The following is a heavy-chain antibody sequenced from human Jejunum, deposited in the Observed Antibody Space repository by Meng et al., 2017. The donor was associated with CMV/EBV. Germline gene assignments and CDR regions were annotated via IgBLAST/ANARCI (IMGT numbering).Heavy chain of an antibody. D-gene: IGHD3-3*01. J-gene: IGHJ4*02. CDR3: ARGSIFVSFDS. Sequence: QDVGQGLVNPSHPLSLPCSSSGGSIGSGDYYWSWIRQPPGKGLEWIGYIHDTGSTSHNPSLKSRVDISLGTSKNQFSLTLNSVTAEDTAVYFCARGSIFVSFDSWGQGTLVTVSS. V-gene: IGHV4-30-4*08. CDR2: IHDTGST. CDR1: GGSIGSGDYY.